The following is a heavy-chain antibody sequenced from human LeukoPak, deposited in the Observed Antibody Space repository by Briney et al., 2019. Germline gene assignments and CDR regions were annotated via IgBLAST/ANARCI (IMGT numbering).Heavy chain of an antibody. D-gene: IGHD2/OR15-2a*01. Sequence: GGSLRLSCAASGFTFSDTWMHWVRQAPGEGLVWVSRIRSDGSDTRYAESVKGRFTISRDNAENTLYLQMNSLRAEDTAVYYCARDWFHAIDYWGQGTLVTVSS. CDR3: ARDWFHAIDY. CDR2: IRSDGSDT. V-gene: IGHV3-74*01. CDR1: GFTFSDTW. J-gene: IGHJ4*02.